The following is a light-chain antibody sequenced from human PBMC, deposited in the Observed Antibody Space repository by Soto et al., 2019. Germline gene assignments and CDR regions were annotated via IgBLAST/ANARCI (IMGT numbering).Light chain of an antibody. CDR3: QHRSN. CDR1: QSVNTY. CDR2: TAS. V-gene: IGKV3-11*01. J-gene: IGKJ4*01. Sequence: IVLTQSPATLSLFPGEGATLSCRASQSVNTYLAWYQQKPGQAPRLLMHTASNRATGIPARFSGSGSGTDFTLTISSLESEDFAVYYCQHRSNFGGGTKVEIK.